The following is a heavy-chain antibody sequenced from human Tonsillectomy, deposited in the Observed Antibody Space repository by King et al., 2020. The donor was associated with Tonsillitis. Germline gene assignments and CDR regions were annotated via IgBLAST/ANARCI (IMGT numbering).Heavy chain of an antibody. CDR3: VRHSYGSGSRI. CDR1: GGSIRSDH. Sequence: VQLQESGPGLVKPSETLSLTCTVSGGSIRSDHWGWIRQPPGKGLEWIGNIYYSGSTTYTPSLKSRVTISVDTSKNQSSLELSSVTAADTAVYYCVRHSYGSGSRIWGQGTMVTVSS. V-gene: IGHV4-59*08. J-gene: IGHJ3*02. CDR2: IYYSGST. D-gene: IGHD3-10*01.